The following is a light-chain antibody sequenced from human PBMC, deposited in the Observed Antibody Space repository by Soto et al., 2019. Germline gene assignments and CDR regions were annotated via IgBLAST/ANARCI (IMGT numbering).Light chain of an antibody. CDR1: QSVSSSY. V-gene: IGKV3-20*01. CDR2: DVA. Sequence: EIVLTQSPGTLSLSPGERATLSCRASQSVSSSYLAWYQQKPGQAPRLLIYDVATRATGIPDRFSGSGSGTDFTLTISRLEPEDFAVYYCQQYGSFTFGPGTKVDIK. J-gene: IGKJ3*01. CDR3: QQYGSFT.